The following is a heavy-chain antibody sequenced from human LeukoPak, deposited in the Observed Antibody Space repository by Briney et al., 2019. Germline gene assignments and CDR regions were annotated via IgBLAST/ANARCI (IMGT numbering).Heavy chain of an antibody. Sequence: GGSLRLSCAASGFTVSSKCMSWVRQAPGKGLEWVSAISGSGGSTYYADSVKGRFTVSRDNSKNTLYLQMNSLRAEDTAVYYCAKDQRVAGPFDYWGQGTLVTVSS. CDR3: AKDQRVAGPFDY. J-gene: IGHJ4*02. V-gene: IGHV3-23*01. CDR1: GFTVSSKC. CDR2: ISGSGGST. D-gene: IGHD6-19*01.